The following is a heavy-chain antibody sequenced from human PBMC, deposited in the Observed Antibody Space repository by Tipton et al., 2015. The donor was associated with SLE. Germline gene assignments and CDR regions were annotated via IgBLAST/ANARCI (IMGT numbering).Heavy chain of an antibody. CDR2: IYYSGST. Sequence: TLSLSCTVSGGSISSYYWSWIRQPPGKGLEWIGYIYYSGSTNYNPSLKSRVTISVDTSKNQFSLKLSSVTAADTAVYYCARGHGDPDYMDVWGKGTTVTVSS. V-gene: IGHV4-59*12. CDR3: ARGHGDPDYMDV. CDR1: GGSISSYY. J-gene: IGHJ6*03.